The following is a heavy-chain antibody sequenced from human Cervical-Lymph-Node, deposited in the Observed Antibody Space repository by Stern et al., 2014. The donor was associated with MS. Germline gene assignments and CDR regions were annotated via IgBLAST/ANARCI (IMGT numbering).Heavy chain of an antibody. D-gene: IGHD5-18*01. CDR2: VSYDGSNK. V-gene: IGHV3-30*01. CDR1: GFTFSSYA. J-gene: IGHJ6*02. CDR3: ARDTAMANPHYYYYGMDV. Sequence: VQLVESGGGVVQPGRSLRLSCAASGFTFSSYAMHWVRQAPGKGLEWVAVVSYDGSNKYYADSVKGRFTISRDNSKNTLYLQMNSLRAEDTAVYYCARDTAMANPHYYYYGMDVWGQGTTVTVSS.